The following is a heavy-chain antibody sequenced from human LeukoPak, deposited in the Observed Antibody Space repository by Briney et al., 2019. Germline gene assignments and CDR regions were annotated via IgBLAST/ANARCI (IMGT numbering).Heavy chain of an antibody. CDR3: ARSTIFGVVTPINDDYDY. J-gene: IGHJ4*02. V-gene: IGHV1-18*01. D-gene: IGHD3-3*01. CDR1: GYTFTSYG. Sequence: GASVKVSCKASGYTFTSYGISWVRQAPGQGLEWTGWISAYNGNTNYAQKLQGRVTMTTDTSTSTAYMELRSLRSDDTAVYYCARSTIFGVVTPINDDYDYWGQGTLVTVSS. CDR2: ISAYNGNT.